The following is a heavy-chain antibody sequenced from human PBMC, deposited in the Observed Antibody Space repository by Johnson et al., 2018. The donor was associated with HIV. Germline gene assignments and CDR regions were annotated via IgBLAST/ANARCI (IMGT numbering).Heavy chain of an antibody. J-gene: IGHJ3*02. CDR1: GFTFSSYG. CDR2: IRYDGSNK. D-gene: IGHD6-13*01. Sequence: QVQLVESGGGVVQPGGSLRLSCAASGFTFSSYGMHWVRQAPGKGLEWVAFIRYDGSNKYYADSVKGRFTLSRDNSKNTLYLQMNSLRAEDTAVYYCASWGVGSSWNHDAFDIWGQGTMVTVSS. CDR3: ASWGVGSSWNHDAFDI. V-gene: IGHV3-30*02.